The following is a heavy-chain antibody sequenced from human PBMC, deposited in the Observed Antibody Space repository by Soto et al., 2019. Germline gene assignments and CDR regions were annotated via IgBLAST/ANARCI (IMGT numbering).Heavy chain of an antibody. CDR1: GVSISSTNW. D-gene: IGHD2-8*01. CDR2: MWPSGGT. Sequence: QVHLQESGPGLVTPSGTLSLTCAVSGVSISSTNWWTWVRQAPGKGLEWIGEMWPSGGTTYNPSLQKRFTLSVDTSKNHRSLTLTSVTAADTAIYYCARCLHCSNGGRFDPWGQGALVTVSS. J-gene: IGHJ5*02. V-gene: IGHV4-4*02. CDR3: ARCLHCSNGGRFDP.